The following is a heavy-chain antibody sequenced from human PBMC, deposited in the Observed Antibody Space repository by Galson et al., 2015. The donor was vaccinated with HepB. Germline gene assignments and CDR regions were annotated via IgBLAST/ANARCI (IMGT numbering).Heavy chain of an antibody. CDR1: GFTVSSNY. CDR3: ARGFPPLEVGATADGDY. V-gene: IGHV3-53*01. Sequence: SLRLSCAASGFTVSSNYMSWVRQAPGKGLEWVSVIYSGGSTYYADSVKGRFTISRDNSKNTLYLQMNSLRAEDTAVYYCARGFPPLEVGATADGDYWGQGTLVTVSS. D-gene: IGHD1-26*01. J-gene: IGHJ4*02. CDR2: IYSGGST.